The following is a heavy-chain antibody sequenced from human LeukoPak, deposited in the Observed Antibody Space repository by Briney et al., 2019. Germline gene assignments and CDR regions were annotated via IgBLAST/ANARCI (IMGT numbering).Heavy chain of an antibody. CDR3: ARPGERDYADYAWFDP. V-gene: IGHV1-2*02. CDR1: GYTFTGYY. D-gene: IGHD4-17*01. Sequence: GASVKVSCKASGYTFTGYYMHWVRQAPGQGLEWMGWINPNSGGTNYAQKFQGRVTMTRDTSISTAYMELSRLRSDDTAVYYCARPGERDYADYAWFDPWGQGTLVTVSS. CDR2: INPNSGGT. J-gene: IGHJ5*02.